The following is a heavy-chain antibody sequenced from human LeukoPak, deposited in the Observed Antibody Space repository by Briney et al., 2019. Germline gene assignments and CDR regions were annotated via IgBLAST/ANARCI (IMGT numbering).Heavy chain of an antibody. CDR1: GASISTYF. D-gene: IGHD3-10*01. Sequence: SETLSLTCTVSGASISTYFWTWIRQPPGKGLEWIGYIYYSGDTNYNPSLKSRVTFSLDTSKNQFSLKLTSVTAADTAVYYCARDRNYGSGNLFDYWGQGTLVTVPS. J-gene: IGHJ4*02. V-gene: IGHV4-59*12. CDR3: ARDRNYGSGNLFDY. CDR2: IYYSGDT.